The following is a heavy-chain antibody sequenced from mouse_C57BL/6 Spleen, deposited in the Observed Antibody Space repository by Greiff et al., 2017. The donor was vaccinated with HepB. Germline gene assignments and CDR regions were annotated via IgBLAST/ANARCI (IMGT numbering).Heavy chain of an antibody. CDR3: ARSTTVVGRYFDV. Sequence: QVQLQQPGAELVRPGTSVKLSCKASGYTFTSYWMHWVKQRPGQGLEWIGVIDPSDSYTNYNQKFKGKATLTVDTSSSTAYMQLSSLTSEDSAVYYCARSTTVVGRYFDVWGTGTTVTVSS. CDR2: IDPSDSYT. CDR1: GYTFTSYW. V-gene: IGHV1-59*01. D-gene: IGHD1-1*01. J-gene: IGHJ1*03.